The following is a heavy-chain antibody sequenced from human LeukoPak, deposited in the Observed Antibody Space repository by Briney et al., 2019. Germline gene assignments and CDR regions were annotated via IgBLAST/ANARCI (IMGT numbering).Heavy chain of an antibody. CDR1: GFTFSTYW. J-gene: IGHJ4*01. V-gene: IGHV3-74*01. D-gene: IGHD5-24*01. CDR3: ARGRNGFFFY. Sequence: GGPLRLSCAASGFTFSTYWMHWVRQAPGKGLVWLSQIKSDGGRTRYADSVKGRLTISRDNGKNTVYLQMNSLRAEDTSMYYCARGRNGFFFYWGHGTLVTVSS. CDR2: IKSDGGRT.